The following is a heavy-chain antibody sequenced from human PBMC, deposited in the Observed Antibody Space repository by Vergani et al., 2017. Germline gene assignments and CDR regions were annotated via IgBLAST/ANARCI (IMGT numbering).Heavy chain of an antibody. D-gene: IGHD3-22*01. CDR3: ARMGGYDEGDAFRIGYFDS. CDR1: GDSISSGVYS. V-gene: IGHV4-31*03. CDR2: IYSTGRT. Sequence: QVQLQESGPGLVKPSQTLSLTCSVSGDSISSGVYSWNWIRQHPGKGLEWIGYIYSTGRTHYNPSLRRRINMSVDTSKNQFSLKLNSVTAADTAMYYCARMGGYDEGDAFRIGYFDSWGPGILVTVSS. J-gene: IGHJ4*02.